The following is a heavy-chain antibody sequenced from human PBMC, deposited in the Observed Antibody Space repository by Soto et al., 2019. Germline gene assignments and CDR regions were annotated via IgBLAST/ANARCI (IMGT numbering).Heavy chain of an antibody. Sequence: QVQLVQSGAEVKKPGASVKVSCKASGYTFTSYGISWVRQAPGQGLEWMGWISAYNGNTNYAQKLQGRVTMTTDTSTSTAYMELRSLRSDDTAVYYCARNRIAARPGGINWFDPWGQGTLVTVSS. J-gene: IGHJ5*02. CDR1: GYTFTSYG. CDR2: ISAYNGNT. CDR3: ARNRIAARPGGINWFDP. D-gene: IGHD6-6*01. V-gene: IGHV1-18*04.